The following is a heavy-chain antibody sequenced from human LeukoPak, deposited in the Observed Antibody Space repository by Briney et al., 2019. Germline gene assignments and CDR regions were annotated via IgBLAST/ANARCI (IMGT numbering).Heavy chain of an antibody. D-gene: IGHD2-21*02. J-gene: IGHJ6*03. CDR1: GFTFSHYG. Sequence: RPGGSLRLSCAAPGFTFSHYGMNWVRQAPGKGLEWVSYITADSSPMFYADSVKGRFTISRVNSKNTLYLQMNSLRAEDTAVYYCAKRGDHFYMDVWGKGTTVTVSS. CDR3: AKRGDHFYMDV. CDR2: ITADSSPM. V-gene: IGHV3-48*01.